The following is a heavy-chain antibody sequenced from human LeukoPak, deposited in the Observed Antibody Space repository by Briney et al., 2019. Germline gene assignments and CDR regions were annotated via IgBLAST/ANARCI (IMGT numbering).Heavy chain of an antibody. V-gene: IGHV3-30*04. Sequence: GRSLRLSCAASGFTFSTYTMHWVRQAPGKGLEWVAVIAYDGSYKYYAGSVRGRITFSRDNSNNNLDLQRNSLSAEDTAVYYCARGHRPYTCACLFDSWGQGTLVTVSS. CDR2: IAYDGSYK. CDR3: ARGHRPYTCACLFDS. D-gene: IGHD1-20*01. J-gene: IGHJ4*02. CDR1: GFTFSTYT.